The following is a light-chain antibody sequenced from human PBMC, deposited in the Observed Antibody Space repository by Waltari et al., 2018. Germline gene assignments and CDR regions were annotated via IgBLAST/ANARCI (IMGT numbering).Light chain of an antibody. Sequence: QSPTFSDGKTYLNWFHQRPGPPPRRLIYKVSNREARVPERISGSASGTDFALKISRVEDDDVVVYYCKEGTQWYTFGQGTKLEIK. J-gene: IGKJ2*01. CDR2: KVS. CDR1: QSPTFSDGKTY. CDR3: KEGTQWYT. V-gene: IGKV2-30*01.